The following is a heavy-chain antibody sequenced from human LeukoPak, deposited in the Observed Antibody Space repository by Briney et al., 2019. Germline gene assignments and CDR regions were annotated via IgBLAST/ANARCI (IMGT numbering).Heavy chain of an antibody. CDR3: ASRSLGDYGGNSVWFDP. D-gene: IGHD4-23*01. J-gene: IGHJ5*02. CDR1: GGTFSSYA. V-gene: IGHV1-69*05. Sequence: LVKVSCKASGGTFSSYAISWVRQAPGQGLEWMGGIIPIFGTANYAQKFQGRVTITTDESTSTAYMELSSLRSEDTAVYYCASRSLGDYGGNSVWFDPWGQGTLVTVSS. CDR2: IIPIFGTA.